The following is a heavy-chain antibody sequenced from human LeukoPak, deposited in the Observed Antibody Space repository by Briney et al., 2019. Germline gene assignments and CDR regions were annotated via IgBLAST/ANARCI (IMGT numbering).Heavy chain of an antibody. J-gene: IGHJ4*02. CDR3: ARDAGYGYWVVDY. D-gene: IGHD5-18*01. Sequence: GGSLRLSCAASGFTFSSYGMHWVRQAPGKGLEWVAVIWYDGSNKYYADSVKGRFTISRDNAKSSLYLQMNSLRAEDTAVYYCARDAGYGYWVVDYWGQGTLVTVSS. CDR2: IWYDGSNK. CDR1: GFTFSSYG. V-gene: IGHV3-33*01.